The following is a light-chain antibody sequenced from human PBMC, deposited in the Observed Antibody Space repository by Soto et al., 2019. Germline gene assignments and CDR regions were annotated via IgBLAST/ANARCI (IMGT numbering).Light chain of an antibody. J-gene: IGKJ4*01. V-gene: IGKV1-39*01. CDR1: QTVRTC. CDR2: SAS. CDR3: QQSCSAPPLT. Sequence: DIQMTQSPSSLSASVGDRITITCRASQTVRTCLNWYQQKPGEAPKLLIYSASTLRSGVPFRFSGSGSGTDFTLTINSLQPEDCAVYYCQQSCSAPPLTVGGGTTVEIK.